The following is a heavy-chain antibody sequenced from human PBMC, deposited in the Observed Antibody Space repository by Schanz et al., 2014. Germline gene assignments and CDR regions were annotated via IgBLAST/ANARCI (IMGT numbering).Heavy chain of an antibody. D-gene: IGHD2-2*01. CDR2: FIPILDVG. V-gene: IGHV1-69*02. CDR1: RSTFSSYT. Sequence: VQLEQSGAEVKQPGSSVKVSCKASRSTFSSYTISWVRQARGQGLEWVGRFIPILDVGNYAQQFQGRVTFTADKSTSTAYMELSSLRYEDTALYYCARGTMPGTFDIWGQGTMVTVSS. J-gene: IGHJ3*02. CDR3: ARGTMPGTFDI.